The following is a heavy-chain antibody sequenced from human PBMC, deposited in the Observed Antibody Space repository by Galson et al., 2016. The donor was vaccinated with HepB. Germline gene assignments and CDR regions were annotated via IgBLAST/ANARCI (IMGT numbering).Heavy chain of an antibody. J-gene: IGHJ4*02. D-gene: IGHD1-26*01. CDR2: INPNTGAT. CDR1: GYTFTGYY. CDR3: VKESSGRCGWPFDY. Sequence: SVKVSCKASGYTFTGYYMHWVRQAPGQGLQWVGRINPNTGATNYAQNFQGRVTMTRDTSISTAYMELTGLRFDDTAVYYCVKESSGRCGWPFDYWGQGTLVTVSS. V-gene: IGHV1-2*06.